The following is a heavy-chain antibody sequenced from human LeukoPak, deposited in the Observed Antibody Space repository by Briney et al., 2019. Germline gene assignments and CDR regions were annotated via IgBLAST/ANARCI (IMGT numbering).Heavy chain of an antibody. Sequence: KPGGSLRLSCAASGFTFSDYYMSWIRQAPGKGLEWVSYISSSGSTIYYADSVKGRFTISRDNAKNSLYLQMNSLRAEDTAVYYCARSGSSGYYYINYYYYYGMDVWGQGTTVTVSS. CDR3: ARSGSSGYYYINYYYYYGMDV. CDR2: ISSSGSTI. V-gene: IGHV3-11*01. CDR1: GFTFSDYY. J-gene: IGHJ6*02. D-gene: IGHD3-22*01.